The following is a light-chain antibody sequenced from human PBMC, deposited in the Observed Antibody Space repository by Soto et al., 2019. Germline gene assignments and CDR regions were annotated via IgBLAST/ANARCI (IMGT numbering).Light chain of an antibody. V-gene: IGKV3-15*01. CDR1: QSVFSS. CDR3: QQYGSSSWT. J-gene: IGKJ1*01. CDR2: GAA. Sequence: EIVMTQSPATLSVSPGERATLSCRASQSVFSSLAWYQQKPGQAPRLLIYGAATRATGIPARFSGSGSGTEFTLTISSLQSEDFAVYYCQQYGSSSWTFGQWPKVDIK.